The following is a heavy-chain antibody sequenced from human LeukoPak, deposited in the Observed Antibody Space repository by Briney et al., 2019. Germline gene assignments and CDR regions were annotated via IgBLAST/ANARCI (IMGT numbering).Heavy chain of an antibody. CDR2: IKQDGSEK. V-gene: IGHV3-7*01. Sequence: PGGSLRLSCAASRFTFSSYWMSWVRQAPGKGLEWVANIKQDGSEKYYVDSVKGRFTISRDNAKNSLYLQMNSLRAEDTAVYYCARVVVWLRNFDYWGQGTLVTVSS. CDR3: ARVVVWLRNFDY. CDR1: RFTFSSYW. J-gene: IGHJ4*02. D-gene: IGHD5-12*01.